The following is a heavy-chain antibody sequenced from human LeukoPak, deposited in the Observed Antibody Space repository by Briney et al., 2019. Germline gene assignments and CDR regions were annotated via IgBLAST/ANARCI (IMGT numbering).Heavy chain of an antibody. CDR1: GFALSSYW. CDR3: ANQAYSQFDY. V-gene: IGHV3-7*01. CDR2: ISPDGSAE. D-gene: IGHD4-11*01. J-gene: IGHJ4*02. Sequence: PAGGSLRLSCVASGFALSSYWMSWVRQAPGKGLELVANISPDGSAEDYVDSVRGRFAISRDNAKRSLYLQMKSLSPEDTAVYYCANQAYSQFDYWGQGTLVSVSS.